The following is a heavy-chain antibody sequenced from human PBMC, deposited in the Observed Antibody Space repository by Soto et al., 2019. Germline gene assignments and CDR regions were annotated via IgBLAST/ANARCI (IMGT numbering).Heavy chain of an antibody. D-gene: IGHD1-26*01. Sequence: PGGSLRLSCAASGFTFSSYGMHWVRQAPGKGLEWVAVISYDGNKKYYADSVKGRFTISRDNAKNSLYLQMNSLRDEDTAVYYCARDRAGAQYGLDVWGQGTTVTVSS. V-gene: IGHV3-30*03. CDR3: ARDRAGAQYGLDV. CDR1: GFTFSSYG. CDR2: ISYDGNKK. J-gene: IGHJ6*02.